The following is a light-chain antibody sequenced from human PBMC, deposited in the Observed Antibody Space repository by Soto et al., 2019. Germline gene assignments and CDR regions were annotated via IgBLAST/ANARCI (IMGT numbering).Light chain of an antibody. CDR2: AAS. J-gene: IGKJ5*01. CDR1: QSISSY. Sequence: DIQMTQSPSSLSASVGDRVTITCRASQSISSYLNWYQQKPGKAPKLLIYAASSLQSGVPSRFSGSGSGTDFTPTISSLKTEDFATYYCQHSYSTPTFGQGTRLEI. V-gene: IGKV1-39*01. CDR3: QHSYSTPT.